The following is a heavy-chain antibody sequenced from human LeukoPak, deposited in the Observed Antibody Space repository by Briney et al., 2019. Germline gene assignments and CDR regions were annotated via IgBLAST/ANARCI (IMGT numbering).Heavy chain of an antibody. J-gene: IGHJ4*02. CDR2: IKSKTDGGTT. CDR1: GFTFSSYA. D-gene: IGHD3-9*01. Sequence: PGGSLRLSCAASGFTFSSYAMSWVRQAPGKGLEWVGRIKSKTDGGTTDYAAPVKGRFTISRDDSKNTLYLQMNSLKTEDTAVYYCTTEWLRYFDWLSLADYWGQGTLVTVSS. V-gene: IGHV3-15*01. CDR3: TTEWLRYFDWLSLADY.